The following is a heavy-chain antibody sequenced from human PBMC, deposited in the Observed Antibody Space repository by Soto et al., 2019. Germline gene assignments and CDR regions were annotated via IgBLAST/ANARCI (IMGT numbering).Heavy chain of an antibody. V-gene: IGHV3-33*01. CDR2: IWYDGSNK. CDR1: GFTFSSYG. CDR3: ARDCPRWMAAAHYFDY. D-gene: IGHD6-13*01. J-gene: IGHJ4*02. Sequence: GGSLRLSCAASGFTFSSYGMHWVRQAPGKGLEWVAVIWYDGSNKYYADSVKGRFTISRDNSKNTLYLQMNSLRAEDTAVYYCARDCPRWMAAAHYFDYWGQGTLVTVSS.